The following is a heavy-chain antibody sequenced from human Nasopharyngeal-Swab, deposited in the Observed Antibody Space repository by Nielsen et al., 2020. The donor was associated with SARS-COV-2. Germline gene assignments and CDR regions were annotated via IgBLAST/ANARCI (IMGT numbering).Heavy chain of an antibody. CDR2: IFYNGNT. D-gene: IGHD3-22*01. CDR3: ARDSYYDVGFDS. Sequence: SETLSLTCNVSGGFNGSYYWHWIRQTPGKGLEWIGYIFYNGNTKYNPSLKSRVTISLGTPMNQFSLKLSSVTAADSAVYYCARDSYYDVGFDSWGPGTLVTVSS. CDR1: GGFNGSYY. V-gene: IGHV4-59*13. J-gene: IGHJ4*02.